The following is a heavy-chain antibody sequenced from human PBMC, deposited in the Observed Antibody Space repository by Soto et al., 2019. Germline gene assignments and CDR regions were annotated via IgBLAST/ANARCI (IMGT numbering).Heavy chain of an antibody. CDR3: ARDAGSFGP. CDR1: GDNVSSNSAA. J-gene: IGHJ5*02. V-gene: IGHV6-1*01. CDR2: TSYRSRWYN. Sequence: SQTLSLTCVISGDNVSSNSAAWNWIRQSPSRGLEWLGRTSYRSRWYNDYARSVTSRITINSDTSKNQFSLQLNSVTPEDTAVYYCARDAGSFGPLGQGTLVTVSS.